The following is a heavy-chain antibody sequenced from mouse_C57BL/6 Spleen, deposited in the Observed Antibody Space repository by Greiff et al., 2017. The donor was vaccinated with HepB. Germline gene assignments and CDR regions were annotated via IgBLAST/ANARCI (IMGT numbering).Heavy chain of an antibody. CDR3: ASSRTWYFDG. V-gene: IGHV1-50*01. D-gene: IGHD1-1*01. J-gene: IGHJ1*03. CDR2: IDPSDSYT. Sequence: QVQLQQPGAELVKPGASVKLSCKASGYTFTSYWMQWVKQRPGQGLEWIGEIDPSDSYTNYNQKFKGKATLTVDTSSSTAYMQLSSLTSEDSAVYYCASSRTWYFDGWGTGTTVTVSS. CDR1: GYTFTSYW.